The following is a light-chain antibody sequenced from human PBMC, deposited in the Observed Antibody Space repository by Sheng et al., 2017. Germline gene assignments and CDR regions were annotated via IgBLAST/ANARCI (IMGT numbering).Light chain of an antibody. J-gene: IGKJ1*01. CDR2: KAS. V-gene: IGKV1-5*03. CDR1: QTINNW. CDR3: QQYSRNSRT. Sequence: DIQMTQFPSTLSASVGDRVTITCRANQTINNWLAWYQQRPGKAPKLLIYKASTLESGVPSRFSGSGSGTEFSLTISSLQPDDFATYYCQQYSRNSRTFGQGTKVDIK.